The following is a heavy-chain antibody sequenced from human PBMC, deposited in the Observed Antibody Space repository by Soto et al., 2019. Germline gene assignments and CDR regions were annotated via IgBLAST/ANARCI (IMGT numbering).Heavy chain of an antibody. CDR3: ARFTYYSGSIL. V-gene: IGHV4-30-4*01. D-gene: IGHD3-10*01. Sequence: QVQLQESGPGLVKPSQTLSLSCTVSGSSVSSGDHYWSWIRQPPGKGLEWIGYIYYSGTTYYSPSLESRPTISVDKSKNQVSLKLTSVTAADTAVYYCARFTYYSGSILWGQGTLVTVSS. CDR1: GSSVSSGDHY. J-gene: IGHJ4*02. CDR2: IYYSGTT.